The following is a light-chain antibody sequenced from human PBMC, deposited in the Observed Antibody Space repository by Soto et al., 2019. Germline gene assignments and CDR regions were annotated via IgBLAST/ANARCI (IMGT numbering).Light chain of an antibody. Sequence: DIVMTQSPATLSVSPGERATLSCRASQSVGSNVAWYQQKPGQPPRLLIYRASTRATGIPARFSGSGSGRQFTLTISRLDPEDFAVYYCQQYGRSSLTFGPGTKVDIK. CDR2: RAS. CDR1: QSVGSN. CDR3: QQYGRSSLT. J-gene: IGKJ3*01. V-gene: IGKV3-15*01.